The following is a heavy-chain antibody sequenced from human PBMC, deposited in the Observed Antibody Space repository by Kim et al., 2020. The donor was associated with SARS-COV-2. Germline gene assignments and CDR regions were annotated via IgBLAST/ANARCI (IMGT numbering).Heavy chain of an antibody. J-gene: IGHJ4*02. V-gene: IGHV4-31*03. Sequence: SETLSLTCTVSGGSISSGGYYWSWIRQHPGKGLEWIGYIYYSGSTYYNPSLKSRVTISVDTSKNQFSLKLSSVTAADTAVYYCARVDGSGWYYFDYWGQGTLVTVSS. CDR3: ARVDGSGWYYFDY. D-gene: IGHD6-19*01. CDR2: IYYSGST. CDR1: GGSISSGGYY.